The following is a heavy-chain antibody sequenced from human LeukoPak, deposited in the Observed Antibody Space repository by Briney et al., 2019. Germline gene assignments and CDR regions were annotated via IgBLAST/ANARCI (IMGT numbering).Heavy chain of an antibody. D-gene: IGHD2-2*01. CDR3: ARLWGIVVVPAAMDDY. CDR2: INTNTGNP. Sequence: ASVKVSCKASGYTFTSYAMNWVRQAPGQGLEWMGWINTNTGNPTYAQGFTGRFVLSLDTSVSTAYLQISSLKAEDTAVYYCARLWGIVVVPAAMDDYWGQGTLVTVSS. J-gene: IGHJ4*02. V-gene: IGHV7-4-1*02. CDR1: GYTFTSYA.